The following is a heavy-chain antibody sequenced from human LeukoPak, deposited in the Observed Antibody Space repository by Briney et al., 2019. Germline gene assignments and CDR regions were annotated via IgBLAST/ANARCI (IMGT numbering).Heavy chain of an antibody. Sequence: GASVQVSCKASGYTFTGYYMHWVRQAPGQGLEWMGWINPNSGGTNYAQKFQGRVTMTRDTSISTAYMELSRLRSDDTAVYYCARGDSSGYYSFAYWGQGTLVTVSS. CDR2: INPNSGGT. CDR1: GYTFTGYY. D-gene: IGHD3-22*01. J-gene: IGHJ4*02. V-gene: IGHV1-2*02. CDR3: ARGDSSGYYSFAY.